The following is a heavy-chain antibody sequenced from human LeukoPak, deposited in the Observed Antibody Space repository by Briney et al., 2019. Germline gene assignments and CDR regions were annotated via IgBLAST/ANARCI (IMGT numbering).Heavy chain of an antibody. V-gene: IGHV4-59*01. CDR3: ARVRSYYGSVTGKSYYFDY. D-gene: IGHD3-10*01. CDR1: GGSISTYY. J-gene: IGHJ4*02. CDR2: VSSNEGT. Sequence: SETLSLTCTVSGGSISTYYWGWIRQPPGKGLEWIGYVSSNEGTNYNPSLKSRVTILVDTSKNQFSLKLSSVTAADTAVYYCARVRSYYGSVTGKSYYFDYWGQGTLVTVFS.